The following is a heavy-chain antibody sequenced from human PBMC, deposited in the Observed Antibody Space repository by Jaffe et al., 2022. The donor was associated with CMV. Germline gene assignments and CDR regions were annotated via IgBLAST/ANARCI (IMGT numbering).Heavy chain of an antibody. V-gene: IGHV3-23*04. CDR1: GFTFSSYA. J-gene: IGHJ4*02. CDR2: ISGSGGST. D-gene: IGHD3-22*01. Sequence: EVQLVESGGGLVQPGGSLRLSCAASGFTFSSYAMSWVRQAPGKGLEWVSAISGSGGSTYYADSVKGRFTISRDNSKNTLYLQMNSLRAEDTAVYYCAKGGTTYYYDSSGYYYGSVGELYFDYWGQGTLVTVSS. CDR3: AKGGTTYYYDSSGYYYGSVGELYFDY.